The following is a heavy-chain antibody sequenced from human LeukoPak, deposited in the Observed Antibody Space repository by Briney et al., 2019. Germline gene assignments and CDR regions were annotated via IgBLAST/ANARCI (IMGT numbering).Heavy chain of an antibody. CDR1: EFNINDHW. V-gene: IGHV3-7*04. Sequence: GGSLRLSCSPSEFNINDHWMSWVRQAAGKGLEWVAHINQAGSEKQYVDSVKGRFTISRDNAKNSLFLHMNSLRPEDTAVYYCARGHYGLGSWGQGTLVTVSS. J-gene: IGHJ5*01. D-gene: IGHD3-10*01. CDR2: INQAGSEK. CDR3: ARGHYGLGS.